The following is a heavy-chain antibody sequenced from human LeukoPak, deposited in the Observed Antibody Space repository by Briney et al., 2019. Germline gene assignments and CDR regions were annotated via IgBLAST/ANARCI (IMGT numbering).Heavy chain of an antibody. Sequence: SETLSLTCTVSGGSVSTISHFWDWVRQPPGKGLEWIVSLSDTGTTYYIPSLESRVTMSVDTSKNQFALKLSSVTAADTAVYYCARRDHTGRSHAWFDPWGRGTLVTVSS. D-gene: IGHD1-14*01. CDR2: LSDTGTT. J-gene: IGHJ5*02. CDR1: GGSVSTISHF. V-gene: IGHV4-39*01. CDR3: ARRDHTGRSHAWFDP.